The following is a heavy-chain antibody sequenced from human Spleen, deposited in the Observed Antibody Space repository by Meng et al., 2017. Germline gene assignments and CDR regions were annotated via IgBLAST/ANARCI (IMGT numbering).Heavy chain of an antibody. D-gene: IGHD6-19*01. V-gene: IGHV1-69*05. CDR3: ARTLGYSSGAYPSDF. CDR1: GGIFSDSV. Sequence: SVKVSCKAPGGIFSDSVVGWVRQAPGQGLEWMGGINGVFGTTNYAQKFQGRVTITTDESTKTAYMELRNLRSDDTALYYCARTLGYSSGAYPSDFWGQGTLVTVSS. CDR2: INGVFGTT. J-gene: IGHJ4*02.